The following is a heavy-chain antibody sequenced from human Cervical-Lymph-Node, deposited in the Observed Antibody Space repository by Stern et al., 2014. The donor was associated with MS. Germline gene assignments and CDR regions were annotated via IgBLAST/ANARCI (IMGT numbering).Heavy chain of an antibody. Sequence: QVQLQESGPGLVKPSGTLSLTCAVSGGSVSSTNWWSWVRQSPGKGLEWIGNIYHSGPSTSRPSPRSRVSISLDNSKNHLSLHLTSVTAADTAVYYCARERQQYCNSEGCSYWYFDLWGRGTLVTVSS. CDR3: ARERQQYCNSEGCSYWYFDL. CDR1: GGSVSSTNW. V-gene: IGHV4-4*02. CDR2: IYHSGPS. J-gene: IGHJ2*01. D-gene: IGHD2/OR15-2a*01.